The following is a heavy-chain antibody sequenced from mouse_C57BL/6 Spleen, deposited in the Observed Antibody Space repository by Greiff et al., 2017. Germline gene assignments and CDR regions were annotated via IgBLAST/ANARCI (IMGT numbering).Heavy chain of an antibody. CDR2: IYPGNSDT. J-gene: IGHJ3*01. V-gene: IGHV1-5*01. CDR3: TRGSFAY. Sequence: VQLQQSGTVLARPGASVKMSCKTSGYTFTSYWMHWVKQRPGQGLEWIGAIYPGNSDTSYNQKFKGKAKLTAVTSASTAYMELSSLTNEDSAVYYCTRGSFAYWGQGTLVTVSA. CDR1: GYTFTSYW.